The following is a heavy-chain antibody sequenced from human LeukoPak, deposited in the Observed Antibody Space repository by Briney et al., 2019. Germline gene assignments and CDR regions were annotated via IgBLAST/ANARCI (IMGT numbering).Heavy chain of an antibody. V-gene: IGHV3-53*01. J-gene: IGHJ5*02. D-gene: IGHD3-10*01. CDR3: ARAVGNYGSGNHWLDP. CDR2: IYSGGST. Sequence: GGSLRLSCAASGFTFSSSSMNWVRQAPGKGLEWVSFIYSGGSTYYADSVKGRFTISRDNSKNTLYLQMNSLRVEDTAVYYCARAVGNYGSGNHWLDPWGQGTLVTVS. CDR1: GFTFSSSS.